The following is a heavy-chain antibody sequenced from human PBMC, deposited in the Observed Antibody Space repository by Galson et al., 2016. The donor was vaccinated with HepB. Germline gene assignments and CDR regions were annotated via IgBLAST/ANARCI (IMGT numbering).Heavy chain of an antibody. CDR3: ARDGAWIAARRAFDI. J-gene: IGHJ3*02. Sequence: ETLSPTCAVSGGSSSSSDWWSWVRQPPGKGREWIGEIYDSGSTNYNPSLKSRVTISLDKSKSQFSLKLSSVTAADTAVYYCARDGAWIAARRAFDIWGQGTMVTVSS. V-gene: IGHV4-4*02. CDR1: GGSSSSSDW. D-gene: IGHD6-6*01. CDR2: IYDSGST.